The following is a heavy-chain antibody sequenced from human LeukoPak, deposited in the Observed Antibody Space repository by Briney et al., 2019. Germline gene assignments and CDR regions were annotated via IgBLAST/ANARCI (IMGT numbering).Heavy chain of an antibody. CDR1: GGTFSSYA. D-gene: IGHD3-10*01. Sequence: ASVKVSCKASGGTFSSYAISWVRQAPGQGLEWMGGIIPIFGTANYAQKFQGRVTITADESTSTAYMELSSLRFEDTAVYYCARDYYGSGSYYKPFGYWGQGTLVTVSS. CDR2: IIPIFGTA. V-gene: IGHV1-69*13. J-gene: IGHJ4*02. CDR3: ARDYYGSGSYYKPFGY.